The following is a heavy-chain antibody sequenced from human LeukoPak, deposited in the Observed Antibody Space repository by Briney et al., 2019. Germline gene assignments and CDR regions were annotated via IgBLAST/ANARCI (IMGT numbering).Heavy chain of an antibody. D-gene: IGHD1-1*01. CDR1: GFTFSSYW. V-gene: IGHV3-7*01. J-gene: IGHJ6*03. Sequence: PGGSLRLSCAASGFTFSSYWMSWVRQAPGKGLEWVANIKQDGSEKHYVDSVKGRFTISRDNAKNSLYLQMNSLRAEDTAVYYCARTIRNWNLPYYYYYYMDVWGKGTTVTVSS. CDR2: IKQDGSEK. CDR3: ARTIRNWNLPYYYYYYMDV.